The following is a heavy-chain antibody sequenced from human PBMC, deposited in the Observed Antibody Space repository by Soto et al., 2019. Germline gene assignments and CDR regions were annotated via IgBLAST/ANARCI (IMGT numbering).Heavy chain of an antibody. D-gene: IGHD5-12*01. CDR2: IIPIFGTA. V-gene: IGHV1-69*13. J-gene: IGHJ6*02. CDR1: GGTFSSYA. Sequence: GASVKVSCKASGGTFSSYAISWVRQAPGQGLEWMGGIIPIFGTANYAQKFQGRVTITADESTSTAYMELSSLRSEDTAVYYCARDKSRRDGYNSHYYYYGMDVWGQGTTVTVSS. CDR3: ARDKSRRDGYNSHYYYYGMDV.